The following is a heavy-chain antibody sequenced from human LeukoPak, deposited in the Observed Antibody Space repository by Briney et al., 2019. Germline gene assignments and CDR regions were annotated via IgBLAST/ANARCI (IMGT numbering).Heavy chain of an antibody. CDR2: ISSSGSTV. D-gene: IGHD6-13*01. J-gene: IGHJ4*02. CDR3: ARDRRAYSDY. CDR1: GGSISSYY. V-gene: IGHV3-11*01. Sequence: LSLTCTVSGGSISSYYWSWIRQAPGKGLEWVSYISSSGSTVYHADSVKGRFTISRDNAKNSLYLQMNSLRAEDTAVYYCARDRRAYSDYWGQGTLVTVSS.